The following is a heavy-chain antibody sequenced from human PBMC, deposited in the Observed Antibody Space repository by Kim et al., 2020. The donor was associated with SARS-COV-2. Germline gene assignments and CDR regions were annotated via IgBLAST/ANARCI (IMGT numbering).Heavy chain of an antibody. J-gene: IGHJ6*02. CDR1: GFTFGDYA. D-gene: IGHD2-21*02. CDR3: TRDFLLGSYIWVVTTQQDYYYGMDV. CDR2: IRSKAYGGTT. V-gene: IGHV3-49*03. Sequence: GGSLRLSCTASGFTFGDYAMSWFRQAPGKGLEWVGFIRSKAYGGTTEYAASVKGRFTISRDDSKSIAYLQMNSLKTEDTAVYYCTRDFLLGSYIWVVTTQQDYYYGMDVWGQGTTVTVSS.